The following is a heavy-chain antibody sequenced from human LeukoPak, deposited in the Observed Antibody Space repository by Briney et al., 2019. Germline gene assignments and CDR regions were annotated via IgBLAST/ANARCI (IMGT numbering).Heavy chain of an antibody. V-gene: IGHV4-59*01. J-gene: IGHJ4*02. CDR1: GGSMNNFY. Sequence: SETLSLTCAVSGGSMNNFYWSWIRQPPGKGLEWIGYIYYSGSTDYNPSLKSRVTISLDTSKNQFSLKLSSVTAADTAVYYCAGLVVVAGIGYWGQGTLVTVSS. D-gene: IGHD2-15*01. CDR3: AGLVVVAGIGY. CDR2: IYYSGST.